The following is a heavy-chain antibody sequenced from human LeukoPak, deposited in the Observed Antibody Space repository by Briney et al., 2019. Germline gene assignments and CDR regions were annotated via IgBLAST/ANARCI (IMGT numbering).Heavy chain of an antibody. Sequence: PSETLSLTCAVSGGSISSSNWWSWVRQPPGKGLQWIGEIYHSGSTNYNPSLKSRVTLSVDKSKNQVSLRLSSVTAADTAVYYCARQGSGGRSFDVWGQGTMVTVSS. J-gene: IGHJ3*01. CDR2: IYHSGST. V-gene: IGHV4-4*02. CDR1: GGSISSSNW. CDR3: ARQGSGGRSFDV. D-gene: IGHD1-26*01.